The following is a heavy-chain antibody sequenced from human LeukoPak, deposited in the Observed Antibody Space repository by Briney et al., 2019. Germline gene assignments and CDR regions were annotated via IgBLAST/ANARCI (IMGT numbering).Heavy chain of an antibody. CDR2: MYYSGST. Sequence: KASETLSLTCTVSSGSISSTSYYWGWIRQPPGMGLGWIGSMYYSGSTYYNPSLKSRVTISVDTSKSQFSLKLSSVTAADTAVYYCAREMRSPRGGFDYWDQGTLVTVSS. CDR1: SGSISSTSYY. CDR3: AREMRSPRGGFDY. V-gene: IGHV4-39*07. D-gene: IGHD3-10*01. J-gene: IGHJ4*02.